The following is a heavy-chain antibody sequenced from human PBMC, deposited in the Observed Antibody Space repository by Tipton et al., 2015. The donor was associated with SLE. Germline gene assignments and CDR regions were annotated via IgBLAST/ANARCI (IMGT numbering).Heavy chain of an antibody. D-gene: IGHD3-16*01. CDR1: GGSISNSRHY. Sequence: LRLSCSVSGGSISNSRHYWSWFRQHPGKGLEWIGYIYYSGSTFYNPSLMSRVTISVDTSQNQFSLRLISVTAADTAVYYCARDTVWHYMDVWGRGTTVTVSS. V-gene: IGHV4-31*03. CDR2: IYYSGST. J-gene: IGHJ6*03. CDR3: ARDTVWHYMDV.